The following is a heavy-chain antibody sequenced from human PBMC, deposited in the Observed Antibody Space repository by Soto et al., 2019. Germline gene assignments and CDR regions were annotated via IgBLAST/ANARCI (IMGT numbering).Heavy chain of an antibody. CDR1: GFTFSSYS. V-gene: IGHV3-21*01. CDR3: AGGGIAAAGALPYYYYYGMDV. Sequence: PGGSLRLSCAASGFTFSSYSMNWVRQAPGKGLEWVSSISSSSSYIYYADSVKDRFTISRDNAKNSLYLQMNSLRAEDTAVYYCAGGGIAAAGALPYYYYYGMDVWGQGTTVTVSS. J-gene: IGHJ6*02. CDR2: ISSSSSYI. D-gene: IGHD6-13*01.